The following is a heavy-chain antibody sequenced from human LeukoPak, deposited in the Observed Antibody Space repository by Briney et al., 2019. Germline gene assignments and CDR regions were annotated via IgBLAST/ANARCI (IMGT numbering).Heavy chain of an antibody. CDR3: ARGRAFDTSGATFDS. D-gene: IGHD3-22*01. CDR2: INPDSGGT. V-gene: IGHV1-2*02. Sequence: ASVKVSYKASGYTFTDYYMHWVRQAPGQGLEWMGWINPDSGGTKYAQKFQGRVTMTRDTSISTAYVELSRLRSDDTAVYYCARGRAFDTSGATFDSWGQGTLVAVSS. CDR1: GYTFTDYY. J-gene: IGHJ4*02.